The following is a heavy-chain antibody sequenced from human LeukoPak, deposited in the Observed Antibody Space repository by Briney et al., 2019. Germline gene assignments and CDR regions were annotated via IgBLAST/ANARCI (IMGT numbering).Heavy chain of an antibody. V-gene: IGHV1-46*01. Sequence: GASVKVSCKASGYTFTSYYMHWVRQAPGQGLEWMGIINPSGGSTSYAQKFQGRVTMTRDMSTSTAYMELRSLRSDDTAVYYCVRGLAARFDYWGQGTLVTVSS. CDR3: VRGLAARFDY. D-gene: IGHD6-13*01. CDR2: INPSGGST. CDR1: GYTFTSYY. J-gene: IGHJ4*02.